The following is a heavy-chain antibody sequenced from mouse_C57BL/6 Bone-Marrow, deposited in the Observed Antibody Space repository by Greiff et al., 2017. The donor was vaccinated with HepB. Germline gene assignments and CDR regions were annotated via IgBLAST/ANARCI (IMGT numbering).Heavy chain of an antibody. CDR3: ARRGYDGYFSYWYFDV. Sequence: EVKLMESGGGLVQPGGSLKLSCAASGFTFSDYYMYWVRQTPEKRLEWVAYISNGGGSTYYPDTVKGRFTISRDNAKNTLYLQMSRLKSEDTAMYYCARRGYDGYFSYWYFDVWGTGTTVTVSS. J-gene: IGHJ1*03. CDR1: GFTFSDYY. D-gene: IGHD2-3*01. CDR2: ISNGGGST. V-gene: IGHV5-12*01.